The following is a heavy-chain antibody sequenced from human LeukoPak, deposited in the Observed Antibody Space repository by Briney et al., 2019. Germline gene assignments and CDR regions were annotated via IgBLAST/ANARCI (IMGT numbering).Heavy chain of an antibody. CDR2: IIPIFGTA. CDR1: GCTFSIYA. J-gene: IGHJ4*02. D-gene: IGHD5-18*01. Sequence: GSSVKVSCKSSGCTFSIYAISWVRQAPGQGLEWMGGIIPIFGTANDAQKFQGRGTITADEYKSTAYMELSSLRSEDTAVYYCARDLDTAMVTFAYWGQGTLVTVSS. CDR3: ARDLDTAMVTFAY. V-gene: IGHV1-69*01.